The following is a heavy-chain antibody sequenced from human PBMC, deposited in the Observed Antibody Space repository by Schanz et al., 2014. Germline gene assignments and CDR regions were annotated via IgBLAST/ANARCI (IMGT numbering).Heavy chain of an antibody. CDR3: VKDAYCAGDCFPAEYFQH. D-gene: IGHD2-21*02. V-gene: IGHV3-11*04. J-gene: IGHJ1*01. Sequence: QVQLQESGPGLVKPSQTLSLTCTVSGGSVSSGGDYWSWIRQHPGKGLEWLSYIDGKSTTVYYADSVKGRFTISRDNSKNTLYLQMSSLRHEDSAVYYCVKDAYCAGDCFPAEYFQHWGQGTLVTVSS. CDR1: GGSVSSGGDY. CDR2: IDGKSTTV.